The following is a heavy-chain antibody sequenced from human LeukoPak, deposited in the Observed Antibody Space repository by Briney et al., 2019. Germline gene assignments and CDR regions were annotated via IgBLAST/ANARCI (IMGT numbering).Heavy chain of an antibody. J-gene: IGHJ4*02. CDR3: ARGHFDILTGYYIEY. CDR1: GGSVSSGSDY. V-gene: IGHV4-61*01. D-gene: IGHD3-9*01. CDR2: IYYRGTT. Sequence: PSETLSHTCTVSGGSVSSGSDYWSWIRQPPGKGLEWIGYIYYRGTTNYNPSLKSRATISVDTSKKEFSLKLSFVTAADTAVYYCARGHFDILTGYYIEYWGQGTLVTVSS.